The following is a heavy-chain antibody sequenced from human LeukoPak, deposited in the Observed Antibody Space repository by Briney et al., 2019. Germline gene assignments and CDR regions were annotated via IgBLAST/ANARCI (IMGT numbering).Heavy chain of an antibody. V-gene: IGHV3-23*01. J-gene: IGHJ4*02. CDR3: ARDEPVEGSNGCPDD. D-gene: IGHD6-19*01. CDR2: ISGSGGST. CDR1: GFTFSSYA. Sequence: PGGSLRLSCAASGFTFSSYAMSWVRQAPGKGLEWVSAISGSGGSTYYADSVKGRFTISRDNSKNTLYLQMNSLLAEDTAVYYCARDEPVEGSNGCPDDWGQGTLVTVSS.